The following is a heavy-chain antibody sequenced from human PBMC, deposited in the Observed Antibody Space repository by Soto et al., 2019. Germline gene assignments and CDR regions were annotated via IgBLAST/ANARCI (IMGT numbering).Heavy chain of an antibody. CDR1: GYAFTSNP. J-gene: IGHJ6*02. V-gene: IGHV1-3*01. D-gene: IGHD3-16*01. CDR3: ARDQGMLIFGGLMAKVRYYYGMDV. CDR2: INVGNGDT. Sequence: GPSLKVPCKASGYAFTSNPIRWGGQAPGQRLKWVGWINVGNGDTRVSQKFQGRVTISRDTSASTVYMELSSLRSEDTAVYYCARDQGMLIFGGLMAKVRYYYGMDVWGQGTTVTVSS.